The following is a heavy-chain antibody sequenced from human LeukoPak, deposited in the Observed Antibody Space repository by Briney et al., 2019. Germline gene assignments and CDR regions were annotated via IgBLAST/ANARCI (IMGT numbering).Heavy chain of an antibody. Sequence: ASVKVSCKASGGTFSSYAISWVRQAPGQGLECMGGIIPIFGTANYAQKFQGRVTITADKSTSTAYMELSSLRSEDTAVYYCARDREDGYNGHDAFDIWGQGTMVTVSS. CDR3: ARDREDGYNGHDAFDI. J-gene: IGHJ3*02. CDR2: IIPIFGTA. D-gene: IGHD5-24*01. CDR1: GGTFSSYA. V-gene: IGHV1-69*06.